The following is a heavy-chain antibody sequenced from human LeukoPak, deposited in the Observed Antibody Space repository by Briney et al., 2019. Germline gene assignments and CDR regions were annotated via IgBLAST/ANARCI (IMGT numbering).Heavy chain of an antibody. Sequence: SETLSLTCTVSGGSTSSRYWSWIRQPPGKGLEWIGYIYYSGSTNYNPSLKSRVTISVDTSKNQFSLKLSSVTAADTAVYYCAREPRGSGSYSDAFDIWGQGTMVTVSS. CDR2: IYYSGST. D-gene: IGHD3-10*01. CDR3: AREPRGSGSYSDAFDI. J-gene: IGHJ3*02. CDR1: GGSTSSRY. V-gene: IGHV4-59*11.